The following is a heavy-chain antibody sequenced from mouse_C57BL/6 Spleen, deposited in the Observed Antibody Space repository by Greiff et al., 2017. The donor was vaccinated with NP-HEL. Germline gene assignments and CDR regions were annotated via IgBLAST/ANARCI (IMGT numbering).Heavy chain of an antibody. D-gene: IGHD3-2*02. CDR1: GFSLSTFGMG. J-gene: IGHJ4*01. CDR3: ARIGQLRRRDCYAMDY. CDR2: IWWDDDK. V-gene: IGHV8-8*01. Sequence: QVTLKESGPGILQPSQTLSLTCSFSGFSLSTFGMGVGWIRQPSGKGLEWLAHIWWDDDKYYNPALKSRLTISKDTSTNQVFLKIANVDTADTATDYCARIGQLRRRDCYAMDYWGQGTSVTVSS.